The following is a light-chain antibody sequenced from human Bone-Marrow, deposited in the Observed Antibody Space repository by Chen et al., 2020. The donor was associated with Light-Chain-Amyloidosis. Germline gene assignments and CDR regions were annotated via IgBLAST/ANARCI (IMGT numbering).Light chain of an antibody. Sequence: SYVLTQPPAVSVAPGQTASVTCEGDQGGRKNLPWYQLKPGQAPVLVVFDDHDRPSDVPERFSGSNSGTTATLTISRVEAGDEADYYCQVWDRSSDRPVFGGGTKLTVL. CDR1: QGGRKN. J-gene: IGLJ3*02. CDR2: DDH. V-gene: IGLV3-21*02. CDR3: QVWDRSSDRPV.